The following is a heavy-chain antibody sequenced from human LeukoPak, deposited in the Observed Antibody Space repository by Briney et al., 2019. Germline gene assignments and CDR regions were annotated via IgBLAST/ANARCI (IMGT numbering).Heavy chain of an antibody. CDR3: ARGRTDIVVVPATLRNYYFDY. J-gene: IGHJ4*02. CDR1: GYTFTGYY. Sequence: GASVKVSCKASGYTFTGYYMHWVRQAPGQGLEWMGWINPNSGGTNYAQKFQGRVTMTRDTSISTAYMELSRLRSDDTAVYYCARGRTDIVVVPATLRNYYFDYWGQGTLVTVSS. D-gene: IGHD2-2*01. CDR2: INPNSGGT. V-gene: IGHV1-2*02.